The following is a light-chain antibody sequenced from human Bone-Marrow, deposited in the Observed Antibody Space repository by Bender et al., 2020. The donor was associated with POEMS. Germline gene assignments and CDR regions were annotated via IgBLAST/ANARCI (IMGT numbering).Light chain of an antibody. Sequence: SYELTQPPSVSVSPGQTASITCSGDKLGEKFTYWYQKKAGQSPVLVIYRDRERPSGIPQRFSGSTSGSTATLTISGTQVIDEADYYCQAWHRSSVVFGGGTKLTVL. CDR3: QAWHRSSVV. V-gene: IGLV3-1*01. CDR2: RDR. J-gene: IGLJ2*01. CDR1: KLGEKF.